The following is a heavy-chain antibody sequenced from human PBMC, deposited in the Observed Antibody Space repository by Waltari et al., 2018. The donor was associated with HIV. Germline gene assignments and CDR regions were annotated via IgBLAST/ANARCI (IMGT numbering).Heavy chain of an antibody. D-gene: IGHD1-26*01. CDR2: IYTSGST. CDR1: GGSISSGSYY. J-gene: IGHJ4*02. CDR3: ARLPYSGSYYFDY. V-gene: IGHV4-61*02. Sequence: QVQLQESGPGLVKPSQTLSLTCTVSGGSISSGSYYWSWIRQPTGKGLEWIGRIYTSGSTNYNPSRKSRVTISVGTSKNQFSLKLSSVTAADTAVYYCARLPYSGSYYFDYWGQGTLVTVSS.